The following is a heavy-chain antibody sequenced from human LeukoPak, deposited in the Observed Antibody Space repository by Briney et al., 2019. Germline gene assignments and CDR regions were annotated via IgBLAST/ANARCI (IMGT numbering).Heavy chain of an antibody. V-gene: IGHV4-39*02. CDR1: GGSISSSSYY. CDR2: IFYSGST. Sequence: SETLSLTCTVSGGSISSSSYYWGWIRQPPGKGLEWIGSIFYSGSTYYNPSLKSRVTISVDTSKNHFSLKLTSVTAADTAVYYCARLSGSDWGQGTLVTVSS. D-gene: IGHD3-10*01. CDR3: ARLSGSD. J-gene: IGHJ4*02.